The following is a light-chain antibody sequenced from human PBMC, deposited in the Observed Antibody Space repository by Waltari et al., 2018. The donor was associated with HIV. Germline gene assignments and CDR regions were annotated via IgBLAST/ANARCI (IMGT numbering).Light chain of an antibody. CDR3: QQYGDSPA. J-gene: IGKJ1*01. CDR2: GAS. CDR1: QNVYANS. V-gene: IGKV3-20*01. Sequence: DTVLTQSPGTLSLSPGERATLYCRASQNVYANSVACYQQKPGQAPRLLISGASERAAGMPERFSSSESGTDFALTISKLEPEDFSVYYCQQYGDSPAFGQGTKVEIK.